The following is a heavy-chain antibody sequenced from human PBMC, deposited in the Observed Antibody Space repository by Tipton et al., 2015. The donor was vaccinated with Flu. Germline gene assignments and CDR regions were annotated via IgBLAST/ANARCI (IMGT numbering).Heavy chain of an antibody. D-gene: IGHD3-3*01. CDR3: ARDLTTIFGGAFDN. Sequence: TLSLTCTVSGHSISNGYYWGWIRQSPGKGVEWIASFYHSGSTSFNPSLRSRVTVSVDTSKNQFSLKLNSVTAADTAVYYCARDLTTIFGGAFDNWGPGTLVTVSS. V-gene: IGHV4-38-2*02. J-gene: IGHJ4*02. CDR2: FYHSGST. CDR1: GHSISNGYY.